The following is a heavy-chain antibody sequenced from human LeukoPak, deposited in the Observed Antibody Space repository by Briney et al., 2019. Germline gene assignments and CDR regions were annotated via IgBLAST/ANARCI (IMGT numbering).Heavy chain of an antibody. Sequence: ASVKVSCKASGYTFTSYGISWLRQAPGQGLEWMGWISAYNGNTNYAQKLQGRVTMTTDTSTSTAYMELRSLRSDDTAVYYRARDIVGATGNWFDPWGQGTLVTVSS. J-gene: IGHJ5*02. CDR3: ARDIVGATGNWFDP. CDR2: ISAYNGNT. V-gene: IGHV1-18*01. CDR1: GYTFTSYG. D-gene: IGHD1-26*01.